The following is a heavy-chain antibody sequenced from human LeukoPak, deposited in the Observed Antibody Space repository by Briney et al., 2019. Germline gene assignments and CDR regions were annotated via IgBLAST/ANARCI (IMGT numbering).Heavy chain of an antibody. J-gene: IGHJ4*02. CDR1: GYTYSIYW. D-gene: IGHD1-26*01. Sequence: GESLKISCKGSGYTYSIYWIAWVRQMPGKGLEWMGIIYPSDSDTRYSPSFQGQVTISADKSINTAYLQWSSLKASDSAMYYCARRDSGAWYYFDYWGQGTLVTVSS. CDR2: IYPSDSDT. V-gene: IGHV5-51*01. CDR3: ARRDSGAWYYFDY.